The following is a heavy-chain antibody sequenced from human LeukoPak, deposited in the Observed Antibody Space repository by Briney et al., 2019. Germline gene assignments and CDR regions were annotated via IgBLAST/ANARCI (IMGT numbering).Heavy chain of an antibody. CDR1: GFNFGSYA. D-gene: IGHD3-10*01. Sequence: HPGGSLRLSCAASGFNFGSYAMNWVRQAPGKGLEWISHINSEMNLRDYADSVKGRFTISRDNAKHSVDLQMSSLRDEDTAVYYCARDLGLIWFGELGDAFDIWGQGTMVTVSS. V-gene: IGHV3-48*02. CDR2: INSEMNLR. CDR3: ARDLGLIWFGELGDAFDI. J-gene: IGHJ3*02.